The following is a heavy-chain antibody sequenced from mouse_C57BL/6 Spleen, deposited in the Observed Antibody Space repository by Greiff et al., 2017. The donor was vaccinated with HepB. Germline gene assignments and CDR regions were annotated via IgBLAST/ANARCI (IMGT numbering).Heavy chain of an antibody. V-gene: IGHV1-82*01. CDR3: ARSHYYGSVDY. J-gene: IGHJ2*01. CDR1: GYAFSSSW. D-gene: IGHD1-1*01. Sequence: QVQLKESGPELVKPGASVKISCKASGYAFSSSWMNWVKQRPGKGLEWIGRIYPGDGDTNYNGKFKGKATLTADKSSSTAYMQLSSLTSEDSAVYFCARSHYYGSVDYWGQGTTLTVSS. CDR2: IYPGDGDT.